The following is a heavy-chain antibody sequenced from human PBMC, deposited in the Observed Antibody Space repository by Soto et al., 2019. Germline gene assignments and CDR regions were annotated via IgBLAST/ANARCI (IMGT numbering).Heavy chain of an antibody. Sequence: QVQLQESGPGLVKPSETLSLTCTVSGGSISSHYWSWIRQPAGKGLEWIGRIYTSGSTNYNPSLKSRVTMSVDTSKYQFSLKLSSVTAADTAVYYCAITLYSSGWYRRDYYGMDVWGQGTTVTVSS. CDR3: AITLYSSGWYRRDYYGMDV. V-gene: IGHV4-4*07. CDR1: GGSISSHY. D-gene: IGHD6-19*01. J-gene: IGHJ6*02. CDR2: IYTSGST.